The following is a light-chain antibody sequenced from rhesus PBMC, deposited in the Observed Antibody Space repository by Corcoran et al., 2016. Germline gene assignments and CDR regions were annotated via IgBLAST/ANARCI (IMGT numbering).Light chain of an antibody. CDR1: QGISSY. V-gene: IGKV1-28*01. Sequence: GDTVTITCRASQGISSYLNWFQQQPGKAPKILIFAASSLESGVPSRVSGSGSGTEFTLTISSLQPEEFAAYYCLQHNSYPYSFGQGTKVEIK. CDR3: LQHNSYPYS. CDR2: AAS. J-gene: IGKJ2*01.